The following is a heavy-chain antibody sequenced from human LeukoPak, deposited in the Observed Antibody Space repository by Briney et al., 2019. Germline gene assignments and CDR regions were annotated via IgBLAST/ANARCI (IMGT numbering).Heavy chain of an antibody. CDR1: GFTFSSYA. V-gene: IGHV3-30-3*01. CDR2: ISYDGSNK. J-gene: IGHJ3*01. Sequence: GGSLRLSCAASGFTFSSYAMHWVRQAPGKGLEWVAVISYDGSNKYYADSVKGRFTISRDNSKNTLYLQMDNLRPEDTAVYYCARDRRGEKDFDVWGPGTMVTVSS. CDR3: ARDRRGEKDFDV.